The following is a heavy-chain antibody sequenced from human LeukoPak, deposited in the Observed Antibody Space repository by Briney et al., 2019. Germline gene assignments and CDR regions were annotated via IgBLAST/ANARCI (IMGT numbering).Heavy chain of an antibody. J-gene: IGHJ4*02. CDR1: GGSISTYY. D-gene: IGHD3-22*01. Sequence: SETLPLTCTVSGGSISTYYWSWIRQPPGKGLEWIGYIYYTGSTNYNPSLKSRVTISVDTSKNQFSLKLSSVTAADTAVYYCARHNYYDSSGYSFIDYWGQGTLVTVSS. CDR2: IYYTGST. V-gene: IGHV4-59*08. CDR3: ARHNYYDSSGYSFIDY.